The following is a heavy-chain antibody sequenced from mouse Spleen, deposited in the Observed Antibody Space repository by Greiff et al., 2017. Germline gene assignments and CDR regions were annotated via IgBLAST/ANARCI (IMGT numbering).Heavy chain of an antibody. V-gene: IGHV2-6*01. J-gene: IGHJ4*01. Sequence: VQLQQSGPGLVAPSQSLSITCTASGFSFTSYGVDWVRQSPGKGLEWLGVIWGGGSINYNSALKSRLSISKDNSKSQVFLKMNSLETDDTAMYYCASDGWLGAMDYWGQGTSVTVSS. D-gene: IGHD2-3*01. CDR1: GFSFTSYG. CDR2: IWGGGSI. CDR3: ASDGWLGAMDY.